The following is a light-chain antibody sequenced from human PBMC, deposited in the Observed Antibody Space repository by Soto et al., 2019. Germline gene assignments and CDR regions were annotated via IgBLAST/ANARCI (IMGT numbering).Light chain of an antibody. CDR1: QSVSSY. CDR3: QQRSNWPRLFT. CDR2: DAS. V-gene: IGKV3-11*01. Sequence: EIVLTQSPATLSLSPGERATLSCRASQSVSSYLAWYQQKPGQAPRLLIYDASNRATGIPARFSGSGSGTDFTLTISSLAPDDFAVYYCQQRSNWPRLFTFGPGTKVDIK. J-gene: IGKJ3*01.